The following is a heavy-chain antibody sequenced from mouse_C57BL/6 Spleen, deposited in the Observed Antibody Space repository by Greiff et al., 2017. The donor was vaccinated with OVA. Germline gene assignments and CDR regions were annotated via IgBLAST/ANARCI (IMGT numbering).Heavy chain of an antibody. D-gene: IGHD2-2*01. CDR2: ISSGSSTI. CDR1: GFTFSDYG. V-gene: IGHV5-17*01. Sequence: DVMLVESGGGLVKPGGSLKLSCAASGFTFSDYGMHWVRQAPEKGLEWVAYISSGSSTIYYADTVKGRFTISRDNAKNTLFLQMTSLRSEDTAMYYCAVWLRYAMDYWGQGTSVTVSS. J-gene: IGHJ4*01. CDR3: AVWLRYAMDY.